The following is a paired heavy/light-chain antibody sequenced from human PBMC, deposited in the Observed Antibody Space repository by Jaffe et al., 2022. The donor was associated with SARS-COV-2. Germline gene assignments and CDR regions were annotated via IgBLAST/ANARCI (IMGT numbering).Light chain of an antibody. CDR2: LGS. J-gene: IGKJ2*01. V-gene: IGKV2-28*01. Sequence: DIVMTQSPLSLPVTPGEPASISCRSSQSLLHSSGYNYLDWYLQKPGQSPQLLIYLGSNRASGVPDRFSGSGSGTDFTLKISRVEAEDVGVYYCMQALQSPRAFGQGTKLEIK. CDR1: QSLLHSSGYNY. CDR3: MQALQSPRA.
Heavy chain of an antibody. V-gene: IGHV3-74*01. J-gene: IGHJ5*02. CDR3: APLCGSPSCYSTVSQS. D-gene: IGHD2-2*01. CDR1: GFTFSNYG. Sequence: EVQLVESGGGLVQPGGSLRLSCAASGFTFSNYGMHWVRQAPGKGLVWVSRINSDGSSTIYADSVKGRFTISRDNAKNTVYLQMNRLRVEDTAVYYCAPLCGSPSCYSTVSQSWGQGALVTVSS. CDR2: INSDGSST.